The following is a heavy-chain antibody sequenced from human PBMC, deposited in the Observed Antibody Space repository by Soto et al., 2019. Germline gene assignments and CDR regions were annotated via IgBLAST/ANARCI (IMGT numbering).Heavy chain of an antibody. CDR2: INGRSNYI. Sequence: TGGSLRLSCAASGFTFTTFTMNWVRQTPGKGLEWVSSINGRSNYIYYADSVKGRFTISRDNAKNSLYLQMNSLSAEDTAVYFCAREDGIVGATSAFDYWGKGTLVTVS. CDR1: GFTFTTFT. D-gene: IGHD1-26*01. J-gene: IGHJ4*02. V-gene: IGHV3-21*01. CDR3: AREDGIVGATSAFDY.